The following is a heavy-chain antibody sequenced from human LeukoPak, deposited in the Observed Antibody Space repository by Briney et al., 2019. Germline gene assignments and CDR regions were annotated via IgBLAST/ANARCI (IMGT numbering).Heavy chain of an antibody. CDR3: ARDNSVGDNAWWFDP. CDR1: GYTFNGYC. V-gene: IGHV1-46*02. D-gene: IGHD1-26*01. Sequence: ASVKVSCKASGYTFNGYCMHWVRQAPGQGLEWMGLINPTGGSTGYAQKFQGRVTMTRDMSTSTDYMVLSSLRSEDTAIYYCARDNSVGDNAWWFDPWGQGTLVTVSS. J-gene: IGHJ5*02. CDR2: INPTGGST.